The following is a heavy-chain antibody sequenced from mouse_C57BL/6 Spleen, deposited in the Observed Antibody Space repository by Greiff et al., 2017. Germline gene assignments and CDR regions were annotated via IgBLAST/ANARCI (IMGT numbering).Heavy chain of an antibody. CDR1: GYTFTSYW. CDR3: ARSMDYYGSSSYYYAMDY. Sequence: VQLQQSGAELAKPGASVKLSCKASGYTFTSYWMHWVKQRPGQGLEWIGYINPSSGYTKYNQKFKDKAPLTAYKSSSTAYMQLSSLTYEDSAVYYCARSMDYYGSSSYYYAMDYWGQGTSVTVSS. V-gene: IGHV1-7*01. D-gene: IGHD1-1*01. J-gene: IGHJ4*01. CDR2: INPSSGYT.